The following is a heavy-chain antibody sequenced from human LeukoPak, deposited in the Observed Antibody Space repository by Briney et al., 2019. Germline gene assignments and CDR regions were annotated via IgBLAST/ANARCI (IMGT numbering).Heavy chain of an antibody. CDR2: IYPGDSDT. D-gene: IGHD1-7*01. CDR1: GYFFTTYW. CDR3: ARHQKPYNWNYKGAFDI. Sequence: GESLKISCKGSGYFFTTYWIGWVRQMPGKGLELMGIIYPGDSDTRYSPSFQGQVTISADKSISTAYLQWSSLKASDTAMYYCARHQKPYNWNYKGAFDIWGQGTMVTVSS. V-gene: IGHV5-51*01. J-gene: IGHJ3*02.